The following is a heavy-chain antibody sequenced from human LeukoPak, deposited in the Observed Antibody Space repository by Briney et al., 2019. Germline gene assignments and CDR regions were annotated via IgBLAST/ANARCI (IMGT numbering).Heavy chain of an antibody. CDR2: IYHSGST. CDR1: GGSISSSNW. V-gene: IGHV4-4*02. D-gene: IGHD6-19*01. Sequence: SGALSLTCAVSGGSISSSNWWSWVRQPPGKGLEWIGEIYHSGSTNYNPSLKSRVTISVDKSKNQFSLKLSSMTAADTAVYYCARAWGSSGWFFDYWGQGTLVTVSS. J-gene: IGHJ4*02. CDR3: ARAWGSSGWFFDY.